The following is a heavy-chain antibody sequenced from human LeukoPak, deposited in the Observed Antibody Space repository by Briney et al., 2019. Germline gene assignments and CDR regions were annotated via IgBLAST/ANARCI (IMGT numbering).Heavy chain of an antibody. J-gene: IGHJ6*02. Sequence: PGGSLRLSCAASGFLLSNYWMSWVRQAPGKGLEWVANINQDGSDKYYVDSVMGRFTISKDNAKNSVYLQMNSLRPEDTAIYYCAWYGVTHGLDVWGQGTTVTVSS. CDR3: AWYGVTHGLDV. D-gene: IGHD3-10*01. CDR2: INQDGSDK. V-gene: IGHV3-7*01. CDR1: GFLLSNYW.